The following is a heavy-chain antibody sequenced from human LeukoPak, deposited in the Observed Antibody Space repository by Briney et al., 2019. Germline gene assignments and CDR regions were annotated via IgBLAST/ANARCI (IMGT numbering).Heavy chain of an antibody. J-gene: IGHJ4*02. CDR2: ISYDGSNK. D-gene: IGHD6-13*01. Sequence: GGSLRLSCAASGFTFSSYGMHWVRQAPGKGLEWVAVISYDGSNKYYADSVKGRFTISRDNSKNALYLQVNSLRAEDTAVYYCAKDAGIAAAGGDYWGQGTLVTVSS. V-gene: IGHV3-30*18. CDR1: GFTFSSYG. CDR3: AKDAGIAAAGGDY.